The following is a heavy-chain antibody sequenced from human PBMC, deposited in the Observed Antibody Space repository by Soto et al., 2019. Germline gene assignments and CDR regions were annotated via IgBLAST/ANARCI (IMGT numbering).Heavy chain of an antibody. CDR2: IWYDGSNK. J-gene: IGHJ4*02. Sequence: QVQLVESGGGVVQPGRSLRLSCAASGFTFSSYGMHWVRQAPGKGLEWVAVIWYDGSNKYYADSVKGRFTISRDNSKNTLYLQMNSLRAEDTAVYYCAREGPLFGESMDYWGQGTLVTVSS. D-gene: IGHD3-10*02. V-gene: IGHV3-33*01. CDR1: GFTFSSYG. CDR3: AREGPLFGESMDY.